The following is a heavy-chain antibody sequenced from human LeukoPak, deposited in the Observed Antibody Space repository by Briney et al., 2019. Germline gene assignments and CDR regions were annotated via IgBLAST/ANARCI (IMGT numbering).Heavy chain of an antibody. Sequence: SETLSLTCTVSGGSTSSYYWSWIRQPAGKGLEWIGRIYTSGSTNYNPSLKSRVTMSVDTSKNQFSLKLSSVTAADTAVYYCAANYYDSSGYQSWGQGTLVTVSS. J-gene: IGHJ5*02. CDR2: IYTSGST. V-gene: IGHV4-4*07. CDR1: GGSTSSYY. D-gene: IGHD3-22*01. CDR3: AANYYDSSGYQS.